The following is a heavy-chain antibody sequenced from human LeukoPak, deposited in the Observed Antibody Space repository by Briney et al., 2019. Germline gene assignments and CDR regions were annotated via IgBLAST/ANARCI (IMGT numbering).Heavy chain of an antibody. CDR1: GGSISSYY. J-gene: IGHJ4*02. D-gene: IGHD4-23*01. V-gene: IGHV4-59*01. CDR2: IYYSGST. Sequence: PSETLSLTFTVSGGSISSYYWSWIRQPPGKGLEWIGYIYYSGSTNYNPSLKSRVTISVDTSKNQFSLKLSSVTAADTAVYYCARDNYGGDYFDYWGQGTLVTVSS. CDR3: ARDNYGGDYFDY.